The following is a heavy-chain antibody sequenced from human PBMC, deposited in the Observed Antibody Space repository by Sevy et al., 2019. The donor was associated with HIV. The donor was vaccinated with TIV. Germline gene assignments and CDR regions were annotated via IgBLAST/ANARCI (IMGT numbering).Heavy chain of an antibody. J-gene: IGHJ6*02. CDR1: GFTFSSYS. D-gene: IGHD2-15*01. CDR3: AREYCSGGSCYSSYYYGMDV. Sequence: GGSPRLSCAASGFTFSSYSMNWVRQAPGKGLEWVSSISSSSSYIYYADSVKGRFTISRDNAKNSLYLQMNSLRAEDTAVYYCAREYCSGGSCYSSYYYGMDVWGQGTTVTVSS. V-gene: IGHV3-21*01. CDR2: ISSSSSYI.